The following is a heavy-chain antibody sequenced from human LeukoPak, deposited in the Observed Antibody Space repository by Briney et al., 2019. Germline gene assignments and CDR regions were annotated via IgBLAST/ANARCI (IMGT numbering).Heavy chain of an antibody. CDR2: IRRKTDGETT. CDR1: GFTFSNIW. CDR3: VTDLVIKGYFDY. D-gene: IGHD2-21*01. V-gene: IGHV3-15*01. J-gene: IGHJ4*02. Sequence: GGSLRLSCAASGFTFSNIWMSWVRQVPGKGLEWVGRIRRKTDGETTDHAAPVKGRFTISRDDSKNTLYLQMNSLKTEDTAVYYCVTDLVIKGYFDYWGQGALVTVSS.